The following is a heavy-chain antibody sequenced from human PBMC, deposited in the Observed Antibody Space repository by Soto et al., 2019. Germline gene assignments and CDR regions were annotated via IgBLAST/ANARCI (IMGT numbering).Heavy chain of an antibody. CDR1: GYTFTGYG. Sequence: QVQLVQSGAEVKKPGASVKVSCKASGYTFTGYGISWVRQAPGQGLEWMGWISAYNGNTNYAQKLQGRVTMTTDTSTSTAYMELRSLRSDDTAVYYCARDRMYYYDSSGYLGHYFDYWGQGTLVTVSS. V-gene: IGHV1-18*04. CDR2: ISAYNGNT. D-gene: IGHD3-22*01. J-gene: IGHJ4*02. CDR3: ARDRMYYYDSSGYLGHYFDY.